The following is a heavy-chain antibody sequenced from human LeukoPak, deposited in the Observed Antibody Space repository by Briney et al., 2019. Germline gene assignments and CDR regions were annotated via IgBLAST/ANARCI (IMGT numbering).Heavy chain of an antibody. J-gene: IGHJ4*02. V-gene: IGHV3-23*01. D-gene: IGHD1-26*01. CDR3: AKASIVGVEFDY. CDR2: ISGSGGST. Sequence: GGTLRLSCAVSGFTFSIYGMSWVRQAPGKGLEWVSAISGSGGSTYYADSVKGRFTISRDNSKNTLYLQMNSLRAEDTAVYYCAKASIVGVEFDYWGQGTLVTVSS. CDR1: GFTFSIYG.